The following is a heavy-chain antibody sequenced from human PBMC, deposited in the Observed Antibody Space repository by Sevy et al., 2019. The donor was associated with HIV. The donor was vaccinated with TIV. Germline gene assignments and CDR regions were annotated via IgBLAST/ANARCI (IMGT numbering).Heavy chain of an antibody. Sequence: GESLKISCTASGFTFGDYCMSWVRQAPGKGLEWVAFLKSDVYGGTVDHAASVRGRFVISRDDSKTIAYVQMNDLKTEDTGVYYCTRWKAAQSIFDYWGQGALVTVSS. CDR2: LKSDVYGGTV. D-gene: IGHD6-13*01. CDR1: GFTFGDYC. J-gene: IGHJ4*02. CDR3: TRWKAAQSIFDY. V-gene: IGHV3-49*04.